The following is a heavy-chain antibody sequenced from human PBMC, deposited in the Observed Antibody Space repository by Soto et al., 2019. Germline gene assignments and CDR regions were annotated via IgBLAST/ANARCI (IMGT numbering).Heavy chain of an antibody. V-gene: IGHV3-23*02. CDR3: AKAPRPYTGETSDCFYMEV. Sequence: DSVRGRLTISRGNSKNTLYLQMNSLRAEDTAVYYCAKAPRPYTGETSDCFYMEVWGKGTTVTVSS. D-gene: IGHD2-8*02. J-gene: IGHJ6*03.